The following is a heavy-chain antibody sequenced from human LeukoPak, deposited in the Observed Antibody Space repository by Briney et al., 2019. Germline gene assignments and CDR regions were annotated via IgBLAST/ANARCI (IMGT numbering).Heavy chain of an antibody. V-gene: IGHV4-34*01. Sequence: SETLSLTCAVYGGSFSGYYWSWIRQPPGKGLEWIGEINHSGSTNYNPSLKSRVTISVDTSKNQFSLKLSSVTAADTAVYYCARGSTGLYYYDSSGYDYWGQGTLVTVSS. J-gene: IGHJ4*02. CDR1: GGSFSGYY. D-gene: IGHD3-22*01. CDR2: INHSGST. CDR3: ARGSTGLYYYDSSGYDY.